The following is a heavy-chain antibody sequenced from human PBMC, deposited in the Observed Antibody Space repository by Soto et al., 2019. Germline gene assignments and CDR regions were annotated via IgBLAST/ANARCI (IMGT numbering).Heavy chain of an antibody. CDR1: GFRFSDYY. CDR2: ISNSGEDT. Sequence: PGGSVRLSCAASGFRFSDYYMTWIRQAPGKGLEWVSRISNSGEDTNYADSVQGRFTISRDNGENSLYLQMTSLRAEDTAVYYCTRHLRARGIVHDVFDIWGQGTMVTVSS. CDR3: TRHLRARGIVHDVFDI. J-gene: IGHJ3*02. D-gene: IGHD2-8*01. V-gene: IGHV3-11*06.